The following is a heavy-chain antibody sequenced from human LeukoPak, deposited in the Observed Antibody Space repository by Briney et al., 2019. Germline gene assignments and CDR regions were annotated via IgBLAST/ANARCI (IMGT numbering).Heavy chain of an antibody. CDR1: GYSSISYW. CDR2: IVSSDSYT. V-gene: IGHV5-10-1*01. Sequence: GESLRISCKGSGYSSISYWISWVRQMPGQGRGWMGRIVSSDSYTNYSPSLQGHVTISADKSISTAYLQWSSLKASDTAMYYCARHPTMVATLAPHFDYGGQGTLVTVSS. J-gene: IGHJ4*02. CDR3: ARHPTMVATLAPHFDY. D-gene: IGHD5-12*01.